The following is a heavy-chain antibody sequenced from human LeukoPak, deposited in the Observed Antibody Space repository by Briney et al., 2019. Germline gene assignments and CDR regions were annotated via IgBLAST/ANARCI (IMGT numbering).Heavy chain of an antibody. J-gene: IGHJ4*02. D-gene: IGHD3-10*01. Sequence: SETLSLTCTVSGGSISSYYWSWIRQPPGKGLEWIGYIYYSGSTNYNPSLKSRVTISVDTSKNQFSLKLSSVTAADTAVYYCARGGITMVRGVIITPAFDYRGQGTLVTVSS. CDR3: ARGGITMVRGVIITPAFDY. CDR2: IYYSGST. V-gene: IGHV4-59*01. CDR1: GGSISSYY.